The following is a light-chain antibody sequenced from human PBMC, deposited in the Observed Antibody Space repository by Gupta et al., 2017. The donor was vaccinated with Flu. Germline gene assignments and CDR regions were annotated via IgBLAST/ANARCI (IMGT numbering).Light chain of an antibody. CDR2: DNN. CDR1: SSSIGNNY. V-gene: IGLV1-51*01. J-gene: IGLJ3*02. CDR3: GTWDSRLDARV. Sequence: QSVLTQPPSVSAAPGQKVTISCPGSSSSIGNNYVSWYQQIPGTAPKLLIYDNNKRPSGIPDRFSGSKSGTSATLDITGLQTGDEADYYCGTWDSRLDARVFGGGTKLTVL.